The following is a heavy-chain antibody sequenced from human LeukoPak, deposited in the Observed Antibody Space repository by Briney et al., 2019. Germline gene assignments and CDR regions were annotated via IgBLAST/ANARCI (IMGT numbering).Heavy chain of an antibody. J-gene: IGHJ6*02. Sequence: GASVKVSCKASGYTFTSNGISWVRQAPGQGLEWMGWISAYNGNTNYAQKLQGRVTMTTDTSTSTAYMELRSLRSDDTAVYYCARRFSSTTFYYYGMDVWGQGTTVTVSS. CDR2: ISAYNGNT. CDR1: GYTFTSNG. V-gene: IGHV1-18*01. CDR3: ARRFSSTTFYYYGMDV. D-gene: IGHD1-26*01.